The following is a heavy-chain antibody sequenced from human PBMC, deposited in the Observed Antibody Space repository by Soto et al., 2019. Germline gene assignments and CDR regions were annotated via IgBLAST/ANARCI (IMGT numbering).Heavy chain of an antibody. J-gene: IGHJ4*02. D-gene: IGHD6-19*01. CDR3: SVAGLGGVDY. CDR2: ISSSSSYI. Sequence: VRQAPGKGLEWVSSISSSSSYIYYADSVKGRFTISRDNAKNSLYLQMNSLRAEDTAVYYCSVAGLGGVDYWGQGTLVTVSS. V-gene: IGHV3-21*01.